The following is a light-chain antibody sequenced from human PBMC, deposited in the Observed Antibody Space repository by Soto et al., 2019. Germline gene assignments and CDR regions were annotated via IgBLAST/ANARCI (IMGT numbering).Light chain of an antibody. Sequence: ETVLPQSPATLSVSPGERATFSCKASQSVTSNLAWYQQKPGQVPRLLIYGASTRATGIPARFSGSGSGTEFTLSISSLQSEDFAMYHCQQYHSWPHTFGQGTKLETK. J-gene: IGKJ2*01. CDR2: GAS. CDR1: QSVTSN. CDR3: QQYHSWPHT. V-gene: IGKV3-15*01.